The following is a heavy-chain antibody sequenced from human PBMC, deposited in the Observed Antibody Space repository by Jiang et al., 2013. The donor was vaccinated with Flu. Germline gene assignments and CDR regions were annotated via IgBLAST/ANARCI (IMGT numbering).Heavy chain of an antibody. J-gene: IGHJ6*03. V-gene: IGHV1-46*01. CDR1: GYTFTSYY. Sequence: QLVESGAEVKKPGASVKVSCKASGYTFTSYYMHWVRQAPGQGLEWMGIINPSGGSTSYAQKFQGRVTMTRDTSTSTVYMELSSLRSEDTAVYYCARRAVWFGELNLYYYYMDVWGKGTTVTVSS. CDR2: INPSGGST. D-gene: IGHD3-10*01. CDR3: ARRAVWFGELNLYYYYMDV.